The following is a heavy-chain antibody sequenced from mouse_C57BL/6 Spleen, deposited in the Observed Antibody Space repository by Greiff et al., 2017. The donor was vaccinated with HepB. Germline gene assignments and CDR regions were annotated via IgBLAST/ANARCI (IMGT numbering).Heavy chain of an antibody. CDR2: IYPGDGDT. CDR1: GYAFSSSW. V-gene: IGHV1-82*01. Sequence: QVQLKQSGPELVKPGASVKISCKASGYAFSSSWMNWVKQRPGKGLEWIGRIYPGDGDTNYNGKFKGKATLTADKSSSTAYMQLSSLTSEDSAVYFCARWDTTRENYAMDYWGQGTSVTVSS. J-gene: IGHJ4*01. D-gene: IGHD1-1*01. CDR3: ARWDTTRENYAMDY.